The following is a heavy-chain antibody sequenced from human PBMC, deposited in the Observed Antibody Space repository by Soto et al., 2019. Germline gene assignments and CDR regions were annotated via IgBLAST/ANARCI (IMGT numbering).Heavy chain of an antibody. CDR1: GYTFTGYY. Sequence: ASVKVSCKASGYTFTGYYMHWVRQAPGQGLEWMGWINPNSGGTNYAQKFQGRVTMTRDTSISTAYMELSRLRSDDTAVYYCARDIEFAVYCTHGVCYRLEYLGQGTLVTVS. D-gene: IGHD2-8*01. J-gene: IGHJ4*02. CDR3: ARDIEFAVYCTHGVCYRLEY. V-gene: IGHV1-2*02. CDR2: INPNSGGT.